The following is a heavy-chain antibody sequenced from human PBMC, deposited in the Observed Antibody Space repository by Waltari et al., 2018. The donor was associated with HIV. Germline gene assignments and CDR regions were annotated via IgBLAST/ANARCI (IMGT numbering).Heavy chain of an antibody. CDR3: ARLGYCSSTSCSRDYYYYGMDV. V-gene: IGHV4-59*01. Sequence: QVQLQESGPGLVKPSETLSLTCTVSGGSISSYYWSWIRQPPGKGLEWIGYIYYSGSTNYNPSLKSRVTISVDTSKNQFSLKLSSVTAADTAVYYCARLGYCSSTSCSRDYYYYGMDVWGQGTTVTVSS. CDR1: GGSISSYY. CDR2: IYYSGST. D-gene: IGHD2-2*01. J-gene: IGHJ6*02.